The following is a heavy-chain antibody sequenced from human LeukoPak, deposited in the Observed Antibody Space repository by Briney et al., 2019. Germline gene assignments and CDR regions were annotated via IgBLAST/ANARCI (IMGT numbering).Heavy chain of an antibody. CDR1: GFTFSSYW. J-gene: IGHJ4*02. Sequence: GGSLRLSCAASGFTFSSYWMHWVRQAPGKGLVWVSRINTDGSSTSYADSVKGRFTISRDNAKNTLYLQMNRLRAEDTAVYYCAREFPKLYYFDYWGQGTLVTVSS. D-gene: IGHD2-21*01. CDR2: INTDGSST. V-gene: IGHV3-74*01. CDR3: AREFPKLYYFDY.